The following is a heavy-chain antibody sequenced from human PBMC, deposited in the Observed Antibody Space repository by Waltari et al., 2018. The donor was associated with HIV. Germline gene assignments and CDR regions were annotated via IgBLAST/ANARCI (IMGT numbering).Heavy chain of an antibody. CDR2: INYDGSNK. V-gene: IGHV3-33*01. D-gene: IGHD6-6*01. J-gene: IGHJ4*02. CDR3: ARDKAPYSSSSAVDY. Sequence: VQLMESGGGVVQPGKSLRLSCATSVFTFGSYGIHWVRQAPGKGLEWVAVINYDGSNKFYAESVKGRFLISRDNSKNTLFLQMNSLRDEDTGLYYCARDKAPYSSSSAVDYWGQGTLVTVS. CDR1: VFTFGSYG.